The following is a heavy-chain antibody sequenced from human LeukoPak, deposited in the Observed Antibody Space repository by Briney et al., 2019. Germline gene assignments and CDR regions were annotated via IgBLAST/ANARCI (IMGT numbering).Heavy chain of an antibody. CDR2: INHSGST. V-gene: IGHV4-34*01. CDR3: ARYCSGGSWYPPRGMDV. J-gene: IGHJ6*02. Sequence: SETLSLTCAVYGGSFSGYYWSWIRQPPGKGLEWIGEINHSGSTNYNPSLTSRVTISVDTSKNQCSLKLSSVTAADTAVYYCARYCSGGSWYPPRGMDVWVQGTTVTVSS. CDR1: GGSFSGYY. D-gene: IGHD2-15*01.